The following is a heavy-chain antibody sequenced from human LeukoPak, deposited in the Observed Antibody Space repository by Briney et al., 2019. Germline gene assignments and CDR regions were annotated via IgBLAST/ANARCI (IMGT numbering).Heavy chain of an antibody. CDR3: ARELTYYYDSSGYHNTRGFDY. CDR1: GFTFSSYS. V-gene: IGHV3-21*01. CDR2: ISSSSSYI. D-gene: IGHD3-22*01. J-gene: IGHJ4*02. Sequence: GGSLRLSCAASGFTFSSYSMNWVRQAPGKGLEWVSSISSSSSYIYYADSVKGRFTISRDNAKNSLYLQMNGLRAEDTAVYYCARELTYYYDSSGYHNTRGFDYWGQGTLVTVSS.